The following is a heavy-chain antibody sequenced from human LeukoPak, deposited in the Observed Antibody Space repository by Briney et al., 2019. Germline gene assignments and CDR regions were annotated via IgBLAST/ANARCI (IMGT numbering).Heavy chain of an antibody. CDR2: IKSKTDGGAT. V-gene: IGHV3-15*01. D-gene: IGHD6-19*01. Sequence: GGSLRLSCAVSGFTFSNAWMSWVRQAPGKGLEWVGRIKSKTDGGATDYAAPVKGRFIISRDDSKNTLYLQMNSLKTEDTAVYYCTTAVSEAGTDSGYWGQGTLVTVSS. J-gene: IGHJ4*02. CDR1: GFTFSNAW. CDR3: TTAVSEAGTDSGY.